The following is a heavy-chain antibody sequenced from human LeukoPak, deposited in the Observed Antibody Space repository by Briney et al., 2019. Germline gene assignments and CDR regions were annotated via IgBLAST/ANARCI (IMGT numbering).Heavy chain of an antibody. J-gene: IGHJ3*02. Sequence: GGSLRLSCEASGISSDDYAMTWVRLAPGKGLEWVSSLSGSGGGTWYAGSVKGRFTISRDNSKNTLYLQMNSLRAEDTAVYYCAKDRTPYSRSGGYYLGAFDIWGHGTLVTVSS. V-gene: IGHV3-23*01. D-gene: IGHD3-10*01. CDR1: GISSDDYA. CDR2: LSGSGGGT. CDR3: AKDRTPYSRSGGYYLGAFDI.